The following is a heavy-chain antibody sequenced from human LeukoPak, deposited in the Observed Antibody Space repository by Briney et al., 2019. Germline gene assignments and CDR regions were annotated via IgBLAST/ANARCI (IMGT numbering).Heavy chain of an antibody. J-gene: IGHJ4*02. D-gene: IGHD4-11*01. CDR3: ASYDYTSAYYFDY. Sequence: SETLSLTCTVSGGSISSYYSSWIRQPPGKGLEWIGYIYYSGSTNYNPSLKSRVTISVDTSKNQFSLKLSSVTAAGTAVYYCASYDYTSAYYFDYWGQGTLVTVSS. CDR1: GGSISSYY. V-gene: IGHV4-59*01. CDR2: IYYSGST.